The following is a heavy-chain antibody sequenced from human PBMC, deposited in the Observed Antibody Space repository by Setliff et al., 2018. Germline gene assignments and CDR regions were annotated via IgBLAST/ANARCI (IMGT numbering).Heavy chain of an antibody. Sequence: LETLSLTCTVSGGPINSDRYYWGWIRQPPGKGLEWIGSMYSSGSTYYNPSLKSRVTISVDTSQNQFSLKLSSVTAADTAAYYCASHPRVTIFGVVAFDYWGQGILVTVSS. D-gene: IGHD3-3*01. CDR2: MYSSGST. CDR3: ASHPRVTIFGVVAFDY. CDR1: GGPINSDRYY. J-gene: IGHJ4*02. V-gene: IGHV4-39*01.